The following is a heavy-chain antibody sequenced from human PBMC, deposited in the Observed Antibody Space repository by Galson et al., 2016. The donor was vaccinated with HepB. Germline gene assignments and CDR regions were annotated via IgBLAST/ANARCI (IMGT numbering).Heavy chain of an antibody. Sequence: SETLSLTCTVSDDSINNTHFYWGWIRQPPGKGLEWIGNVYYTGRTSYNPSLKSRVTMSVDTSKNQFSLRLNSVTAADPAVDYCARRGHITKFGQIIKDWFHSWGQGTLVTVSS. D-gene: IGHD3-3*01. J-gene: IGHJ5*01. CDR1: DDSINNTHFY. V-gene: IGHV4-39*01. CDR3: ARRGHITKFGQIIKDWFHS. CDR2: VYYTGRT.